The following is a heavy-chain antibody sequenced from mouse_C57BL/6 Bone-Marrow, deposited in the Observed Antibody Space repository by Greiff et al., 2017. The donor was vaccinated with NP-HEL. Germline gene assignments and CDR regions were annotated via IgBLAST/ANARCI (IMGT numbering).Heavy chain of an antibody. CDR3: ARRGLGYYYAMDY. V-gene: IGHV5-15*01. D-gene: IGHD4-1*01. J-gene: IGHJ4*01. CDR1: GFTFSDYG. CDR2: ISNLVYSI. Sequence: EVRLVESGGGLVQPGGSLKLSCAASGFTFSDYGMAWVRQAPRKGPEWVAFISNLVYSIYYADTVTGRFTISRENAKNTLYLEMSSLRSEDTAMYYCARRGLGYYYAMDYWGQGTSVTVSS.